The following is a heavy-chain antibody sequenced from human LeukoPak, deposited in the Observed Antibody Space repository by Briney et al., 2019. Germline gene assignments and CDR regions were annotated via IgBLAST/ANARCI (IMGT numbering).Heavy chain of an antibody. J-gene: IGHJ4*02. CDR2: ISGSGGST. D-gene: IGHD6-19*01. V-gene: IGHV3-23*01. CDR1: GFTFSSYG. CDR3: ARTGPYTSGWYPHFDY. Sequence: PGGSLRLSCAASGFTFSSYGMSWVRRAPGKGLEWVSGISGSGGSTYYADSVKGRFTVSRDNSKNMLYLQMNSLRAEDTAVHYCARTGPYTSGWYPHFDYWGQGTLVTVSS.